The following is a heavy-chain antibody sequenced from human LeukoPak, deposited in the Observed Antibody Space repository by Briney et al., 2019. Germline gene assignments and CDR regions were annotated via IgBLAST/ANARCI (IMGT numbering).Heavy chain of an antibody. CDR3: ARGPAYYYDNSGYYY. CDR2: ISAYNGNT. CDR1: GYNFTSYG. J-gene: IGHJ4*02. D-gene: IGHD3-22*01. Sequence: GASVKVSCKASGYNFTSYGISWVRQAPGQGLEWMGWISAYNGNTNYAQKLQGRVTMTTDTSTSTAYMELRSLRSDDTAVYYCARGPAYYYDNSGYYYWGQGTLVTVSS. V-gene: IGHV1-18*01.